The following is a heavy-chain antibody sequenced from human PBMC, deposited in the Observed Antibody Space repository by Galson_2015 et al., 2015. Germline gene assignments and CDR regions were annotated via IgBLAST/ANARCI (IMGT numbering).Heavy chain of an antibody. CDR3: ARDLVAVAETSDGFEI. CDR2: TYYRSKWYT. CDR1: GDSVSSNSAA. Sequence: CAISGDSVSSNSAAWNWIRQSPSRGLEWLGRTYYRSKWYTDYAVSVKGRISINPDTSKNDFSLQLNSVTPEDTAVYYCARDLVAVAETSDGFEIWGQGTMVTVSS. V-gene: IGHV6-1*01. J-gene: IGHJ3*02. D-gene: IGHD6-19*01.